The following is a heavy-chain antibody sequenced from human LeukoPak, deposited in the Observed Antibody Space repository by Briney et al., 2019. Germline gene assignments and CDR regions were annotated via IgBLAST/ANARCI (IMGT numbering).Heavy chain of an antibody. CDR3: AGRKNAFAGVIVPFDH. D-gene: IGHD3-16*02. J-gene: IGHJ4*02. CDR1: GGSFSGYSWN. Sequence: PSETLSLTCAVSGGSFSGYSWNWIWLRQPPGMGLEWIGSVYYSGSTYYNPSLQSRVTMSVDTSKNQFSLKLSSVTDAATAAYACAGRKNAFAGVIVPFDHWGQGTLVTVSS. CDR2: VYYSGST. V-gene: IGHV4-39*01.